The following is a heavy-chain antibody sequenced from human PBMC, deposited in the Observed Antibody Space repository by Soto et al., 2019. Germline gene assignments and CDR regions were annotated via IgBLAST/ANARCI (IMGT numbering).Heavy chain of an antibody. V-gene: IGHV4-59*01. Sequence: SETLSLTCTVSGGSISNYYWSWIREPPGKGLEWIGYVYYSGSSNYNSSLKSRVTISVDTSKNQFSLKLRSVTAADTAVYYCARGVVGATRMENWFDPWGQGSLVTVS. D-gene: IGHD1-26*01. CDR1: GGSISNYY. CDR2: VYYSGSS. J-gene: IGHJ5*02. CDR3: ARGVVGATRMENWFDP.